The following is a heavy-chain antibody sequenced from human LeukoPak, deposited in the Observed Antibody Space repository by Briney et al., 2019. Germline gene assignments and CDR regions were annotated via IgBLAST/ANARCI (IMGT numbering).Heavy chain of an antibody. CDR3: SKLGDIAVADYFDY. CDR2: LSGSGGST. CDR1: GFTFSSNA. V-gene: IGHV3-23*01. Sequence: PGGSLRLSSAASGFTFSSNAMSWVRQAPGKGLEWGSALSGSGGSTYYADSVKGQFTISRDNSKNTLYLQMNSLRAEDTAVYYWSKLGDIAVADYFDYWGQGTLVTVSS. D-gene: IGHD6-19*01. J-gene: IGHJ4*02.